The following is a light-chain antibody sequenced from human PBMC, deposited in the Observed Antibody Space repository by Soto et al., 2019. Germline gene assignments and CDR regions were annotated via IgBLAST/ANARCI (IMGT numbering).Light chain of an antibody. CDR2: GAS. V-gene: IGKV3-15*01. CDR3: QQYGSLIT. Sequence: EIVMTQSPATLSVSPGERATLSCWASQSISSNLAWYQQRPGQAPRLLMYGASTGATGIPARFSGSGSGTDFTLTISRLEPEDFAVYYCQQYGSLITFGQGTRLEIK. CDR1: QSISSN. J-gene: IGKJ5*01.